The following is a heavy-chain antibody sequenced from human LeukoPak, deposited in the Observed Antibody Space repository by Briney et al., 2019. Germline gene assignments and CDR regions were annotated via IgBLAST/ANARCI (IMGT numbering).Heavy chain of an antibody. CDR2: ISNSSSYI. CDR3: ARRIAVADNYFDY. Sequence: GGSLRLSCAASGFTFSSYSMNWVRQAPGKGLEWVSSISNSSSYIYYADSVKGRFTISRDNAKNSLYLQMNSLRAEDTGVYYCARRIAVADNYFDYWGQGTLVTVSS. D-gene: IGHD6-19*01. V-gene: IGHV3-21*01. CDR1: GFTFSSYS. J-gene: IGHJ4*02.